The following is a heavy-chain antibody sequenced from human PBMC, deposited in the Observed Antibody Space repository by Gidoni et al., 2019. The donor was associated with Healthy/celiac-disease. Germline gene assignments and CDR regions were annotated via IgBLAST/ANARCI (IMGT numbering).Heavy chain of an antibody. CDR3: TRNGSGSYYKWGNDFDY. J-gene: IGHJ4*02. CDR1: GFTFGDYA. D-gene: IGHD3-10*01. V-gene: IGHV3-49*05. Sequence: EVQLVESGGDLVKPVRSLRLSCTASGFTFGDYAVSWFRQAPGKGLEGVSFIRTKGYGGTTEYAASVKGRFTISRDDSKSIAYLQMNSLKTEDTAVYYCTRNGSGSYYKWGNDFDYWGQGTLVTVSS. CDR2: IRTKGYGGTT.